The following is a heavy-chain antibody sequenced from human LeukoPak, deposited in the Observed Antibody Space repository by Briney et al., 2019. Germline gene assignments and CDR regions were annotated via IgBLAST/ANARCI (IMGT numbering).Heavy chain of an antibody. CDR3: ARGETMVLGVIL. V-gene: IGHV4-34*01. CDR1: GGSFSGYH. Sequence: PSETLSLTCAVYGGSFSGYHWSWIHQSPGKGLEWIGEINPSGSTNYNPSLKSRVTISVDTSKNQFSLKLSSVTAADTAVYYCARGETMVLGVILWGQGTLVTVSS. J-gene: IGHJ4*02. D-gene: IGHD3-10*01. CDR2: INPSGST.